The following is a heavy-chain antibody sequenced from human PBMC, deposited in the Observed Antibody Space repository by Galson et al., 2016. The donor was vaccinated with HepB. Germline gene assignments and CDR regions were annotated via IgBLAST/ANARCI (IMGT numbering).Heavy chain of an antibody. Sequence: SVKVSCKASGYTFASHGISWVRQAPGQRLEWMGWISPYNGKTNYAQKLQGRVTMTTDTSTNTAHMEMRSPRTDDTAQYYCEREPRPGYGDCYDYWGQGTLVTVSS. CDR3: EREPRPGYGDCYDY. D-gene: IGHD4-17*01. CDR1: GYTFASHG. J-gene: IGHJ4*02. V-gene: IGHV1-18*01. CDR2: ISPYNGKT.